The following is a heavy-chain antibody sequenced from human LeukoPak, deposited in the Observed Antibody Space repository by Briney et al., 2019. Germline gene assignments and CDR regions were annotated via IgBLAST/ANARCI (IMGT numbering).Heavy chain of an antibody. CDR2: IYCSGST. V-gene: IGHV4-59*08. Sequence: SETLSLTCTVSGGSISSYYWSWIRQPPGKGLEWMGYIYCSGSTNYNPSLKSRVTISVDPSKNQFSLKLSSVTAADTAVYYCARHHIAAALNWFDPWGQGTLVTVSS. J-gene: IGHJ5*02. D-gene: IGHD6-13*01. CDR3: ARHHIAAALNWFDP. CDR1: GGSISSYY.